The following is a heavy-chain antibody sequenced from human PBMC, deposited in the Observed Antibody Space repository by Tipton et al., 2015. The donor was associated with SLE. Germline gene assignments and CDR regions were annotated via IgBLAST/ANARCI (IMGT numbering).Heavy chain of an antibody. V-gene: IGHV4-39*07. CDR3: ARLRMGATGYFDY. D-gene: IGHD1-26*01. CDR2: IYYSGST. Sequence: TLFLTCTVSGGSNSSSSYYWGWIRQPPGKGLEWIGSIYYSGSTYYNPSLKSRVTISVDTSKNQFSLKLSSVTAADTAVYYCARLRMGATGYFDYWGQGTLVTVSS. J-gene: IGHJ4*02. CDR1: GGSNSSSSYY.